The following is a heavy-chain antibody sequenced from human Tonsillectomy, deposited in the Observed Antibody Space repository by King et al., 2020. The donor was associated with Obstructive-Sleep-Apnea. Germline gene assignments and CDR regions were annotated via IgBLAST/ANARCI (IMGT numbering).Heavy chain of an antibody. Sequence: QLQESGPGLVKPSETLSLICTVSDGSISSHYWSWIRQPPGNGLGWIGYIYYTGSTSYNPSLNNHVAMSVDTSKNQFSLNLPSVTAADTAVYYCARWGPQYCIGGSCYSYFDYWGQGTLVTVSS. CDR2: IYYTGST. CDR3: ARWGPQYCIGGSCYSYFDY. D-gene: IGHD2-15*01. V-gene: IGHV4-59*08. J-gene: IGHJ4*02. CDR1: DGSISSHY.